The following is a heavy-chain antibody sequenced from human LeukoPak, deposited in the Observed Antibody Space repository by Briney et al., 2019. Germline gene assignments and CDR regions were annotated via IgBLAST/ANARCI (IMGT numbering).Heavy chain of an antibody. CDR1: GFTFSTCA. CDR2: ISGRGNNT. CDR3: ARAYSSSWYDY. D-gene: IGHD6-13*01. Sequence: PGGSLRLSCAASGFTFSTCAMSWVRQAPGKGLEWVSSISGRGNNTYYADPVKGRFTISRDNSKNTLHLQMNSLRVEDTAIYYCARAYSSSWYDYWGQGTLVIVSS. J-gene: IGHJ4*02. V-gene: IGHV3-23*01.